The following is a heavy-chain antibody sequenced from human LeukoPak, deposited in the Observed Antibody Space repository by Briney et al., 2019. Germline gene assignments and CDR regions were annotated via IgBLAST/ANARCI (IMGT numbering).Heavy chain of an antibody. CDR2: IYSGGST. CDR3: AREVVVAGSGFDP. D-gene: IGHD2-15*01. Sequence: GGSLRLSCAASGFTVSSNYMSWVRQAPGKGLEWVSVIYSGGSTYYADSVKGRFTISRDNSKNTLYLQMNSLRAEDTAVYYCAREVVVAGSGFDPWGQGTLVTVSS. J-gene: IGHJ5*02. CDR1: GFTVSSNY. V-gene: IGHV3-66*01.